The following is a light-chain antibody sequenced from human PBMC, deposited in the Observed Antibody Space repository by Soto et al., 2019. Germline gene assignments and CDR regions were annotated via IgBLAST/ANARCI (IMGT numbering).Light chain of an antibody. CDR2: RNN. J-gene: IGLJ2*01. CDR1: SSNIGSKY. CDR3: AAWDANVGGPA. Sequence: QSVLTQPPSASETPGQRVTISCSGSSSNIGSKYVYWYQQLPGTAPKLLIYRNNQRPSGVPDRFSGSKSGTSASLAISGLRSEDEADYYCAAWDANVGGPAFGAGTKLTVL. V-gene: IGLV1-47*01.